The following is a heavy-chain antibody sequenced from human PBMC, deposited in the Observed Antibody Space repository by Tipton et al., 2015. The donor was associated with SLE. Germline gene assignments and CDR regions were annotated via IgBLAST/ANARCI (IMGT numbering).Heavy chain of an antibody. V-gene: IGHV4-61*09. J-gene: IGHJ6*02. D-gene: IGHD4-17*01. Sequence: TLSLTCSVSGGSISSGSYYWSWIRQPAGKGLESIGHIYTSGITNDNPSLKSRVTISIDTSKNQFSLKLSSVTAADTAVYYCARAPTVTNILYYGMDVWGQGTTVTVSS. CDR3: ARAPTVTNILYYGMDV. CDR1: GGSISSGSYY. CDR2: IYTSGIT.